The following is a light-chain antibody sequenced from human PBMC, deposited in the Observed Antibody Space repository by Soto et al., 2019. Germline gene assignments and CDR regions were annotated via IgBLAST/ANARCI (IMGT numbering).Light chain of an antibody. CDR3: QQDGHSLWT. V-gene: IGKV3-11*01. CDR2: GTS. Sequence: EIVLTQSPATLSLYKGERATLSCRASQSVSSYLAWYQQKPGQAPRLLIYGTSARATGVPATFSGSGSGTDFTLTISRLEPEDYAVYYCQQDGHSLWTFGQGTKVDIK. CDR1: QSVSSY. J-gene: IGKJ1*01.